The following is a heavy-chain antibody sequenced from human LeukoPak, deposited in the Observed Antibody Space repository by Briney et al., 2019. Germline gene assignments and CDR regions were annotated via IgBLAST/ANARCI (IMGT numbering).Heavy chain of an antibody. V-gene: IGHV3-7*05. Sequence: GGSLRLSCAASGFTFSSYWMSWVRQAPGKGLEGVANIKQDGSEKYYVDSVKGRFTISRDNANNSLYLQMNSLRGEDTAVYYCARVQYRSSCLDNWGQGTLVTVSS. CDR2: IKQDGSEK. CDR1: GFTFSSYW. CDR3: ARVQYRSSCLDN. J-gene: IGHJ4*02. D-gene: IGHD6-6*01.